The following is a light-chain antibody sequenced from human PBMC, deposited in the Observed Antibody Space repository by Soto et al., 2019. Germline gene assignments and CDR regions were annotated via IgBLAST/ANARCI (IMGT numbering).Light chain of an antibody. CDR1: QSIGYY. J-gene: IGKJ2*01. V-gene: IGKV1-39*01. Sequence: DIQMTQSPSSLSASVGDRLTIACRASQSIGYYLNWYQHKPGKAPILLIQAASTLLSGVPSRFSGSGSETDFTLTISSLRPEDFATYYCQQSYRTPYTFAQGTKVEIK. CDR3: QQSYRTPYT. CDR2: AAS.